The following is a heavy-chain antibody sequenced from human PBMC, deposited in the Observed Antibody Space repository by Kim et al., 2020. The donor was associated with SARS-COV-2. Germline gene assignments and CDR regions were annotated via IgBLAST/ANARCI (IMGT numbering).Heavy chain of an antibody. J-gene: IGHJ4*02. V-gene: IGHV3-33*01. Sequence: YYAHSVKGRFTISRDNSKNTLYLQMNSLRAEDTAVYYCASHHTAMVLDYWGPGTLVTVSS. D-gene: IGHD5-18*01. CDR3: ASHHTAMVLDY.